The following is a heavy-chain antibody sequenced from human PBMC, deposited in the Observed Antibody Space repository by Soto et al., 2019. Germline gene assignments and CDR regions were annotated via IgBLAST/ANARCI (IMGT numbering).Heavy chain of an antibody. CDR3: AKDRGYCSSTSCYRGGFDY. CDR1: GFTFSSYA. J-gene: IGHJ4*02. D-gene: IGHD2-2*02. Sequence: EVQLLESGGGLVQPGGSLRLSCAASGFTFSSYAMSWVRQAPGKGLEWVSAISGSGGSTYYADSVKGRFTISRDNSKNTLYLQMNSLRADDTAVYYCAKDRGYCSSTSCYRGGFDYWGQGTLVTVSS. CDR2: ISGSGGST. V-gene: IGHV3-23*01.